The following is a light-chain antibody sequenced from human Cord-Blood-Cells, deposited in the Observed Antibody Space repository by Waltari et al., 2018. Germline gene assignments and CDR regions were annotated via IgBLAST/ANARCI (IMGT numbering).Light chain of an antibody. Sequence: DIVMTQSSDSLAVSLGERATINCKFSQSVLYSSNNKNYLAWYQQKPGQPPKLLIYWASTRESGVPDRFSGSGSGTDFTLTISSLQAEDVAVYYCQQYYSTPRTFGQGTKVEIK. J-gene: IGKJ1*01. V-gene: IGKV4-1*01. CDR3: QQYYSTPRT. CDR2: WAS. CDR1: QSVLYSSNNKNY.